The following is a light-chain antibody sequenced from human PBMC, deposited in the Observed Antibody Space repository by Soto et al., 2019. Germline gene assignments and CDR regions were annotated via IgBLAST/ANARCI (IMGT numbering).Light chain of an antibody. CDR3: AAWDDSLNGPV. CDR1: SSNIGSNT. CDR2: SNN. Sequence: QLVLTQPPSASGTPGQRVTISCSGSSSNIGSNTVNWYQQLPGTAPKLLIHSNNQRPSGVPDRFSGSKSGTSASLAISGLQSEDEADYYCAAWDDSLNGPVFGGGTQLTVL. J-gene: IGLJ7*01. V-gene: IGLV1-44*01.